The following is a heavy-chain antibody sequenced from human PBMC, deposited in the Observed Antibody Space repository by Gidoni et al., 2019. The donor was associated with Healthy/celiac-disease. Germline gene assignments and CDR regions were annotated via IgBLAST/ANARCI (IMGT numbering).Heavy chain of an antibody. J-gene: IGHJ4*02. CDR1: GFTFDAYA. Sequence: EVQLVESGGGLVQPGRSLRLSCAASGFTFDAYAMHWVRQAPGKGLEWVSGISWNIGSIGYADSVKGRFTISRDNAKNSLYLQMNSLRAEDTALYYCARGYGDYGVISAPLDYWGQGTLVTVSS. V-gene: IGHV3-9*01. D-gene: IGHD4-17*01. CDR3: ARGYGDYGVISAPLDY. CDR2: ISWNIGSI.